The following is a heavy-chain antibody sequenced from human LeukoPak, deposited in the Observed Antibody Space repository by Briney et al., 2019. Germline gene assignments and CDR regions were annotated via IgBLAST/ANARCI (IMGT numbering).Heavy chain of an antibody. Sequence: SGTLSLTCTVSGYSISGGYYTGWLRQPSGQGRGWIGISDHSGGTYYTASLKSRVAISVDTSKNQFSLKLRSVTAADTAVYYCARAAVVRGYYYYMDVWGKGTTVTVSS. D-gene: IGHD3-10*01. V-gene: IGHV4-38-2*02. CDR2: SDHSGGT. CDR1: GYSISGGYY. J-gene: IGHJ6*03. CDR3: ARAAVVRGYYYYMDV.